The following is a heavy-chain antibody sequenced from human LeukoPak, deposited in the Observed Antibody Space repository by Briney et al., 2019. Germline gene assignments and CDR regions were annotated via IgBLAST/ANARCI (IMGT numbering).Heavy chain of an antibody. J-gene: IGHJ6*02. V-gene: IGHV3-30-3*01. Sequence: GGSLRLSCAATGFTFSSYAMHWVRQAPGKGLEWVAVISYDGSNKYYADSVKGRFTISRDNSKNTLYLQMNSLRAEDTAVYYCAREGYYYDSSGYPKTHYYYGMDVWGQGTTVTVSS. CDR3: AREGYYYDSSGYPKTHYYYGMDV. CDR1: GFTFSSYA. CDR2: ISYDGSNK. D-gene: IGHD3-22*01.